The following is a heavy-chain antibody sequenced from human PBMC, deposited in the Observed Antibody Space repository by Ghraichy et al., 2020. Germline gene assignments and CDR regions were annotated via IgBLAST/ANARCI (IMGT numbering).Heavy chain of an antibody. Sequence: GGSLRLSCAVSEFTFDGYPMTWVRQAPGKGLEWVSTLGADGRSTFYADSVKGRFTISRDNAKNSLYLQMNSLRAEDTAVYYCARDQRYNTYCGGDCHYYFDYWGQGTLVTVSS. J-gene: IGHJ4*02. D-gene: IGHD2-21*02. V-gene: IGHV3-21*01. CDR3: ARDQRYNTYCGGDCHYYFDY. CDR2: LGADGRST. CDR1: EFTFDGYP.